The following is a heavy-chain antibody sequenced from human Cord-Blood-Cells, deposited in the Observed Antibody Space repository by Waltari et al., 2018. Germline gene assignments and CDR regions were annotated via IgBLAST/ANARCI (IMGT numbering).Heavy chain of an antibody. CDR1: GGTFSSYA. Sequence: QVQLVQSGAEVKKPGSSVKVSCKASGGTFSSYAISWVRQAPGQGLEWMGWIIPILGTANYAQKVWGRVTSTAEESTSTAFMELSSLRSEDTAVYYCARAGTAMVRANWFDPWGQGTLVTVSS. D-gene: IGHD5-18*01. CDR3: ARAGTAMVRANWFDP. CDR2: IIPILGTA. J-gene: IGHJ5*02. V-gene: IGHV1-69*01.